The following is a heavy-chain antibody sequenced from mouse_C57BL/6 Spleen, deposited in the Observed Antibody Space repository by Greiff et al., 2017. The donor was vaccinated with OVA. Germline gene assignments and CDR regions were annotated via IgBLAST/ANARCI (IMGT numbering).Heavy chain of an antibody. J-gene: IGHJ2*01. Sequence: EVKLMESGEGLVKPGGSLKLSCAASGFTFSSYAMSWVRQTPEKRLEWVAYISSGGDYIYYADTVKGRFTISRDNARNTLYLHMSSLKSEDTAMYYCTRVPIYSNYLDYWGQGTTLTVSS. V-gene: IGHV5-9-1*02. CDR1: GFTFSSYA. CDR2: ISSGGDYI. D-gene: IGHD2-5*01. CDR3: TRVPIYSNYLDY.